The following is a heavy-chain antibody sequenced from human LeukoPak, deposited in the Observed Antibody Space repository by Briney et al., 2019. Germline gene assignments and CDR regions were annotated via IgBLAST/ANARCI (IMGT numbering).Heavy chain of an antibody. CDR1: GFTFSIYS. Sequence: GGSLRLSCAASGFTFSIYSMNWVRQAPGKGLEWVAKIKQDGSRKDYVDSVKGRFTISRDNAKNSLYLEMSSLRVEDTGVYYCARENPYVSWGQGTLVTVSS. J-gene: IGHJ5*02. CDR2: IKQDGSRK. D-gene: IGHD1-14*01. CDR3: ARENPYVS. V-gene: IGHV3-7*01.